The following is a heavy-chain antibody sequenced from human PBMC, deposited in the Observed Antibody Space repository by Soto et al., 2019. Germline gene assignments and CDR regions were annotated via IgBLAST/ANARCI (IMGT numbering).Heavy chain of an antibody. CDR2: ISYDGGNK. V-gene: IGHV3-30-3*01. J-gene: IGHJ3*02. Sequence: QVQLVESGGGVVQPGRSLRLSCAASGFTFSNYAMHWVRQAPGKGLEWEAVISYDGGNKYYADSVKGRFTISRDNYKDTMYLQMNSLEAEDTEVYYWARGGPKDYDYMGRATHAARHDSWGQGAMGTVSS. D-gene: IGHD3-16*01. CDR1: GFTFSNYA. CDR3: ARGGPKDYDYMGRATHAARHDS.